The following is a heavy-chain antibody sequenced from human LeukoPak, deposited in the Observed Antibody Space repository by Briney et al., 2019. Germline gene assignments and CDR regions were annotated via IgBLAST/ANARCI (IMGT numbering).Heavy chain of an antibody. Sequence: GGSLRLSCAASGFTFSSYAMSWVRQAPGKGLEWVSGISGSGGTTYYADSVKGRFTISRDNSKNTLYLQMNSLRAEDTAVYFCAKDQGMAAAGTNSNWFDPRGQGTLVTVSS. D-gene: IGHD6-13*01. CDR3: AKDQGMAAAGTNSNWFDP. J-gene: IGHJ5*02. V-gene: IGHV3-23*01. CDR2: ISGSGGTT. CDR1: GFTFSSYA.